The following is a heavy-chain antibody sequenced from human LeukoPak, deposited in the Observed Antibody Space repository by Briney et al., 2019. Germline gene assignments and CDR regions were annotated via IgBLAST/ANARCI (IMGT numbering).Heavy chain of an antibody. Sequence: PGGSLRLSCAASGFTFRSYSMHWVRQAPGKGLVWVSRINSDGSTTSYADSVKGRFTISRDNAKNSLYLQMNSLRAEDTALYYCATSGGCGGWGQGTLVTVSS. V-gene: IGHV3-74*01. CDR3: ATSGGCGG. D-gene: IGHD1-26*01. CDR1: GFTFRSYS. CDR2: INSDGSTT. J-gene: IGHJ4*02.